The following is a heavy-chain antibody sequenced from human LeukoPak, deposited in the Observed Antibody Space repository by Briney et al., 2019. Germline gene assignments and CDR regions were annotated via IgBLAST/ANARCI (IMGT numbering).Heavy chain of an antibody. CDR1: GFTFSSYA. J-gene: IGHJ5*02. CDR3: AKSVAVVPIQTWFDP. V-gene: IGHV3-23*01. CDR2: ISGSGGST. D-gene: IGHD2-2*01. Sequence: GGSLRLSCAASGFTFSSYAMSWVRQAPGKGLEWVSAISGSGGSTYYADSVKGRFTISRDNSKNTLYLQMNSLRAEDTAVYYCAKSVAVVPIQTWFDPWGQGTLVTASS.